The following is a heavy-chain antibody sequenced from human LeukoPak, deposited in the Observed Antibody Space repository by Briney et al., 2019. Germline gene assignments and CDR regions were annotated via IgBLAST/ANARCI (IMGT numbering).Heavy chain of an antibody. D-gene: IGHD4-17*01. CDR2: ISSSGSTI. CDR3: ATFYGDYVGGYYYYGMDV. J-gene: IGHJ6*02. CDR1: GFTFSDYY. Sequence: GGSLRLSCAASGFTFSDYYMSWIRQAPGKGLEWVSYISSSGSTIYYADSVKGRFTISRDNAKNSLYLQMNSLRAEDTAVYYCATFYGDYVGGYYYYGMDVWGQGTTVTVSS. V-gene: IGHV3-11*04.